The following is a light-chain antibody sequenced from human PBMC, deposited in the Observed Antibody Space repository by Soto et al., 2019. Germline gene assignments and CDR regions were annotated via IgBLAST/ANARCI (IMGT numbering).Light chain of an antibody. CDR2: GAS. CDR3: QQYNKWPPWT. CDR1: QSVGSN. Sequence: EIVMTQSPATLSVSPGERATLSCRASQSVGSNLAWYQQKPGQAPRLLIYGASTRATGIPARFSGSGSGTEFTLTISSLQSEDFAVYYCQQYNKWPPWTFGQGTKVEMK. V-gene: IGKV3-15*01. J-gene: IGKJ1*01.